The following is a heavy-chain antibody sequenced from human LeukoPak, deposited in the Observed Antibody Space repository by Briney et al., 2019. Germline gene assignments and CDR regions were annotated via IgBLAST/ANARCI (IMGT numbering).Heavy chain of an antibody. V-gene: IGHV3-30*02. Sequence: GGSLRLSCAASGFTFSSYSMNWVRQAPGKGLEWLAFMRYDGSDKYYADSVRGRFTISRDNSKNTLYLQMNSLRAENTAVYYCAKGPATTGNFYIDVWGKGTTVTVSS. CDR3: AKGPATTGNFYIDV. D-gene: IGHD1-7*01. CDR2: MRYDGSDK. J-gene: IGHJ6*03. CDR1: GFTFSSYS.